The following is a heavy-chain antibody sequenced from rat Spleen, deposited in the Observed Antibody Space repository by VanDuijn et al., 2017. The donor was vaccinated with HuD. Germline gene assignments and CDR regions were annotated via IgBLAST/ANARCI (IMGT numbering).Heavy chain of an antibody. CDR3: AWGYGGSR. J-gene: IGHJ2*01. D-gene: IGHD1-11*01. CDR2: IKAKSNNYAT. V-gene: IGHV6-6*01. CDR1: GFTFSTAW. Sequence: EVQVLESGGGLVQPGNSLKLSCVTSGFTFSTAWMYWYRQFPEKRLEWVARIKAKSNNYATDYTESVRGRFTISRDDSKSSIYLQMNNLKEEDTAIYYCAWGYGGSRWGQGVMVTVSS.